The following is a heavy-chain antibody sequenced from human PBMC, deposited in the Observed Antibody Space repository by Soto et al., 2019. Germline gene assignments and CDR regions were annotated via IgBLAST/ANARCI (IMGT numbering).Heavy chain of an antibody. V-gene: IGHV1-18*01. CDR2: ISAYTDDP. D-gene: IGHD2-2*01. Sequence: QGQLVQSGAEVKKPGASVKVSCTASGNTFTNFGVTWGRQAPGQGLEWMGGISAYTDDPNYAQKFQGRVTMTIDTTTSTAYLDLRSLTSDDTAVYYCARVIPGAEACFDPWGQVTLVTVSS. J-gene: IGHJ5*02. CDR3: ARVIPGAEACFDP. CDR1: GNTFTNFG.